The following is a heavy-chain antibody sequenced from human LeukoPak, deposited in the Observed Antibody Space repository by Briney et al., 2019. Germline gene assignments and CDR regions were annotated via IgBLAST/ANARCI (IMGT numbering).Heavy chain of an antibody. Sequence: ASVKVSCKASGYTFTSYGISWVRQAPGQGLEWMGWISAYNGNTNYAQKLQGRVTMTTDTSTSTAYMELRSLRSDDTAVYYCARAKGRSYYDSSGYYADWGQGTLVTVSS. J-gene: IGHJ4*02. CDR2: ISAYNGNT. CDR3: ARAKGRSYYDSSGYYAD. V-gene: IGHV1-18*01. D-gene: IGHD3-22*01. CDR1: GYTFTSYG.